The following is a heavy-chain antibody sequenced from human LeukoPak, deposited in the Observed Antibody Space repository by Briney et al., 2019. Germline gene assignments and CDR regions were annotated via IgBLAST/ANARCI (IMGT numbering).Heavy chain of an antibody. J-gene: IGHJ4*02. CDR3: ARDTQYYDSSGYEPLDY. D-gene: IGHD3-22*01. CDR2: INPSGGST. Sequence: ASVKVSCKASGYTFTCYYMHWVRQAPGQGLEWMGIINPSGGSTSYAQKFQGRVTMTRDMSTSTVYMELSSLRSEDTAVYYCARDTQYYDSSGYEPLDYWGQGTLVTVSS. V-gene: IGHV1-46*01. CDR1: GYTFTCYY.